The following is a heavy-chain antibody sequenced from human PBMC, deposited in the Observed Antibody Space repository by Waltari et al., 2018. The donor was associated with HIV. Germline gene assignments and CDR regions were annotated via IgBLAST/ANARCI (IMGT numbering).Heavy chain of an antibody. CDR2: LNSDGTNI. V-gene: IGHV3-74*01. Sequence: AQLVESGGGTVQPGGSLRLSCAASGFTFSSYWMHWVRQAPGKGLVGVSRLNSDGTNIDYADFVKGRFTISRDNAKSTLYLQMKGLTAEDAAVYYCAREGDFGDYIWGSYRDAFNMWGQGTMVTVSS. CDR3: AREGDFGDYIWGSYRDAFNM. D-gene: IGHD3-16*02. CDR1: GFTFSSYW. J-gene: IGHJ3*02.